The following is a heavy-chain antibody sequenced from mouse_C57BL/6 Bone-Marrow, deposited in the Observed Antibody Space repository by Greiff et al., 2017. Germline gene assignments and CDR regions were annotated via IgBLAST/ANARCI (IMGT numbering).Heavy chain of an antibody. CDR3: ARGDGYYLRLDY. Sequence: EVHLVESGGGLVKPGGSLKLSCAASGFTFSSYAMSWVRQTPEKRLEWVATISDGGSYTYYPDNVKGRFTISRDNAKNNLYLQMSHLKSEDTAMYYCARGDGYYLRLDYWGQGTSVTVSS. V-gene: IGHV5-4*01. D-gene: IGHD2-3*01. J-gene: IGHJ4*01. CDR1: GFTFSSYA. CDR2: ISDGGSYT.